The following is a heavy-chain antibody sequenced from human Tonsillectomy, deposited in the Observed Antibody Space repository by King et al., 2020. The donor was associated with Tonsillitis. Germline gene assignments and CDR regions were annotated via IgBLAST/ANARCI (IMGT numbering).Heavy chain of an antibody. CDR2: IYYSGST. J-gene: IGHJ6*02. D-gene: IGHD3-3*01. CDR3: ARDTTYYDFWSGSTRGGMDV. V-gene: IGHV4-59*01. CDR1: GGSISSYY. Sequence: QLQESGPGLVKPSQTLSLTCTVSGGSISSYYWSWIRQPPGKGLEWIGYIYYSGSTNYNPSLKSRVTISVDTSKNQFSLKLSSVTAADTAVYYCARDTTYYDFWSGSTRGGMDVWGQGTTVTVSS.